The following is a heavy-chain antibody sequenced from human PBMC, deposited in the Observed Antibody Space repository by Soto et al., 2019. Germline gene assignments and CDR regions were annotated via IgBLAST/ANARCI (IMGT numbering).Heavy chain of an antibody. J-gene: IGHJ4*02. CDR3: AREEYTRYNLNY. Sequence: GXSRRLSCAASGFTFGSHAMHWVRQAPGKGLEWVAVIXYPGSXNYHIEYVKGXXTISRDNXXNTLYLQMNSLRAEDTAVYYCAREEYTRYNLNYWGQGTLVTVSS. CDR2: IXYPGSXN. D-gene: IGHD6-6*01. CDR1: GFTFGSHA. V-gene: IGHV3-30*10.